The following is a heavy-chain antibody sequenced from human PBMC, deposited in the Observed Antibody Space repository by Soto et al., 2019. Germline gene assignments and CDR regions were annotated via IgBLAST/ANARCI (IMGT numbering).Heavy chain of an antibody. CDR2: VVGSGGEI. J-gene: IGHJ5*02. V-gene: IGHV3-23*01. D-gene: IGHD2-21*01. Sequence: GGALRLSCAASGFTISTYAMTWVRQAPGKGLECVSGVVGSGGEIYYADSVKGRFTISKDNSKNTLYLQMNSLRDEDTAVYYCAKDAVYNDGLWLMDSWGQGTLVTVSS. CDR3: AKDAVYNDGLWLMDS. CDR1: GFTISTYA.